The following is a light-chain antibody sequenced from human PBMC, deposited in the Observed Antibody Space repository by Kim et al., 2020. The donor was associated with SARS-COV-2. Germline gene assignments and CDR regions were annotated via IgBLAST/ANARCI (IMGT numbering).Light chain of an antibody. CDR3: LQHSTYPIT. Sequence: DIQMTQSPSSLSASVGDRVTITCRASQDIRNDLGWYQQNPGRAPKRLIYGASSLQSGVPSRFSGSGSGTEFTLTISSVQPEDFATYFCLQHSTYPITFGQGKRLESK. CDR2: GAS. J-gene: IGKJ5*01. V-gene: IGKV1-17*01. CDR1: QDIRND.